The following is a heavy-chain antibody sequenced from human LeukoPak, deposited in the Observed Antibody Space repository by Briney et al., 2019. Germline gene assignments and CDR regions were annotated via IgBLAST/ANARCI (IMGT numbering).Heavy chain of an antibody. CDR2: IRSKANSYAT. CDR1: GFTFSGSA. CDR3: TSPRRDGYNYVY. J-gene: IGHJ4*02. V-gene: IGHV3-73*01. D-gene: IGHD5-24*01. Sequence: GGSLRLSCAAPGFTFSGSAMHWVRQASGKGLEWVGRIRSKANSYATAYAASVKGRFTISRDDSKNTAYLQMNSLKTEDTAVYYCTSPRRDGYNYVYWGQGTLVTVSS.